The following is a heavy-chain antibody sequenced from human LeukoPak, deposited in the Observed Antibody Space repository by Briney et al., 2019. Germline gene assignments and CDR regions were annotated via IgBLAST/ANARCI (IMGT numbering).Heavy chain of an antibody. CDR2: LYTSGST. J-gene: IGHJ4*02. V-gene: IGHV4-4*07. D-gene: IGHD6-19*01. CDR3: ARDGSGWYQYYFDY. CDR1: GGSINSYY. Sequence: SETLSLTCTVSGGSINSYYWSWIRQPAGKGLEWIGRLYTSGSTNYNPSLKSRVTMSVDKSKNQFSLKLSSVTAADTAVYYCARDGSGWYQYYFDYWGQGTLLTVSS.